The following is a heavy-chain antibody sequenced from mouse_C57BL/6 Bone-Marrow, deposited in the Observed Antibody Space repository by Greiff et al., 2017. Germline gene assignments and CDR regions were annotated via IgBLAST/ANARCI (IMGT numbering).Heavy chain of an antibody. D-gene: IGHD1-1*01. J-gene: IGHJ3*01. V-gene: IGHV1-81*01. CDR3: ERYYYGSSPFAY. CDR2: IYPRSGNT. CDR1: GYTFTSYG. Sequence: QVQLQQSGAELARPGASVKLSCKASGYTFTSYGISWVKQRTGQGLEWIGEIYPRSGNTYYNEKFKGKATLTADKSSRTAYMELRSLTSEDSAVYFCERYYYGSSPFAYWGQGTLVTVSA.